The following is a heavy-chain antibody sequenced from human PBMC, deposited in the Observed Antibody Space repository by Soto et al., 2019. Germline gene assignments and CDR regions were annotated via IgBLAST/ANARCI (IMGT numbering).Heavy chain of an antibody. J-gene: IGHJ6*02. CDR2: INHSGST. CDR1: GGSFSGYY. D-gene: IGHD3-3*01. Sequence: SETLSLTCAVYGGSFSGYYWSWIRQPPGKGLEWIGEINHSGSTNYNPSLKSRVTISVDTSKNQFSLKLSSVTAADTAVYYCERGEYDFWSGYYRLNYYYYGMDVWGQGTTVTVSS. CDR3: ERGEYDFWSGYYRLNYYYYGMDV. V-gene: IGHV4-34*01.